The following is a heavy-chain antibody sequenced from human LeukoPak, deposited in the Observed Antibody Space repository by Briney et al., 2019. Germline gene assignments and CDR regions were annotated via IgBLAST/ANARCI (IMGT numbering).Heavy chain of an antibody. Sequence: ASVKVSCKASGYTFTTYAIHWVRQAPGQRLEWMGWINGNGNTKYLQKFQGRVTITRDTSASTAYVELSSLRSADTAVYYCARDQAENDSSGNYYNYGTDVWGQGTTVTVSS. J-gene: IGHJ6*01. D-gene: IGHD3-22*01. CDR1: GYTFTTYA. V-gene: IGHV1-3*01. CDR2: INGNGNT. CDR3: ARDQAENDSSGNYYNYGTDV.